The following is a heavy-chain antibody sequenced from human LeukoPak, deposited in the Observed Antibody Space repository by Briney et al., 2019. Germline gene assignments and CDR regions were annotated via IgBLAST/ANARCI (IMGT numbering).Heavy chain of an antibody. J-gene: IGHJ4*02. CDR2: INTNTGNP. Sequence: ASVKVSCKASGYTFTGHYMHWVRQAPGQGLEWMGWINTNTGNPTYAQGFTGRFVFSLDTSVSTAYLQISSLKAEDTAVYYCARDRATIYFDYWGQGTLVTVSS. V-gene: IGHV7-4-1*02. CDR1: GYTFTGHY. D-gene: IGHD1-26*01. CDR3: ARDRATIYFDY.